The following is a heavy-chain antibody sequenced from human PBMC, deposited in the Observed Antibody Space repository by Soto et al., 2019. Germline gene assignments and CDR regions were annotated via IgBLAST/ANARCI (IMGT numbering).Heavy chain of an antibody. CDR2: ISGSGGST. D-gene: IGHD6-19*01. V-gene: IGHV3-23*01. J-gene: IGHJ4*02. CDR3: ASRSSGWYFVY. CDR1: GFTFSSYS. Sequence: PGGSLILSCAASGFTFSSYSMSWVRQAPGKGLEWVSIISGSGGSTYYADSVKGRFTISRDNSKNTLYLQMNSLRAEDTAVYYCASRSSGWYFVYWGQGTLVTVSS.